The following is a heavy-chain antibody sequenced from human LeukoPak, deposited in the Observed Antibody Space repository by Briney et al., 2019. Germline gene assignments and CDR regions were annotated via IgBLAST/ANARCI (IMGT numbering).Heavy chain of an antibody. D-gene: IGHD3-16*01. CDR3: ARGLGLPLLIDYYYGMDV. CDR2: IIPIFGTA. CDR1: GGTFSSYA. J-gene: IGHJ6*02. V-gene: IGHV1-69*01. Sequence: SVKVSCKASGGTFSSYAISWVRQAPGQGLEWMGGIIPIFGTANYAQKFQGGVTITADESTSTAYMELSSLRSEDTAVYYCARGLGLPLLIDYYYGMDVWGQGTTVTVSS.